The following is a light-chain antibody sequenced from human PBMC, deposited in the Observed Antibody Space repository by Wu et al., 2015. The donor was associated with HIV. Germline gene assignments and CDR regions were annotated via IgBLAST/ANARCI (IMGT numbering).Light chain of an antibody. CDR3: QQYNSYSPLT. CDR2: KSS. J-gene: IGKJ3*01. V-gene: IGKV1-5*03. Sequence: DIQMTQSPSTLSASVGDRVTITCRASQSISSWLAWYQQKPGNAPKLLIYKSSSLESGVPSRFSGSGSGTEFTLTISSLQSDDFATYYCQQYNSYSPLTFGPGTKVEIK. CDR1: QSISSW.